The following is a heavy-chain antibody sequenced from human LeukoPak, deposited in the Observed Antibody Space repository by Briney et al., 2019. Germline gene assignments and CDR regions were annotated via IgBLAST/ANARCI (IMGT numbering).Heavy chain of an antibody. J-gene: IGHJ6*02. CDR1: GYTFTSYA. CDR2: INAGNGNT. CDR3: ARCSYYDFWSGHQKPHYYGMDV. Sequence: GASVKVSCKASGYTFTSYAMHWVRQAPGQRLEWMGWINAGNGNTKYSQKFQGRVTITRDTSASTAYMELSSLRSEDTAVYYCARCSYYDFWSGHQKPHYYGMDVWGQGTTVTVSS. V-gene: IGHV1-3*01. D-gene: IGHD3-3*01.